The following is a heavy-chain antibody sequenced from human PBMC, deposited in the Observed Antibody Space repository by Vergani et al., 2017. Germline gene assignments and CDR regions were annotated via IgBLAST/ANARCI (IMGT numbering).Heavy chain of an antibody. CDR3: ARGKLVPYYNYYGMDV. D-gene: IGHD6-13*01. Sequence: QVPLQQWGAGLLKPSETLSLTCAVYGGSFRGYFWSWLRQPPGKGLEWIGEVNHSGSTIYNPSLKIRVTISVDTSKNQFSLKLSSVTAADTAVYYCARGKLVPYYNYYGMDVWGQGTTVTVSS. J-gene: IGHJ6*02. CDR2: VNHSGST. CDR1: GGSFRGYF. V-gene: IGHV4-34*01.